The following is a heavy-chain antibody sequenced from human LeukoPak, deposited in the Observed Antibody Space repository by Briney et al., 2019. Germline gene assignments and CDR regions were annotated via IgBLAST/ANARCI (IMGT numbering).Heavy chain of an antibody. V-gene: IGHV1-69*13. CDR1: GYTYTGYY. D-gene: IGHD6-13*01. J-gene: IGHJ3*01. CDR3: ARGGIVAAGIINNHDAFDV. Sequence: SVKVSCKASGYTYTGYYMHWVRQAPGQGLEWMGGIIPIFGTAHYAQKFQGRVTITADESTSTAYMELSSLRSEDTAVYYCARGGIVAAGIINNHDAFDVWGLGTMVTVPS. CDR2: IIPIFGTA.